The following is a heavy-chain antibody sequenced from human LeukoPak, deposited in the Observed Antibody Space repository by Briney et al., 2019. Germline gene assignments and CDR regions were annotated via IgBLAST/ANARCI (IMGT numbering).Heavy chain of an antibody. Sequence: LETLSLTCAVYGGSFSGYYWSWIRQPPGKGLEWIGEINHSGSTNYNPSLKSRVTISVDTSKNQFSLKLSSVTAADTAVYYCARGSTFDPWGQGTLVTVSS. CDR1: GGSFSGYY. CDR3: ARGSTFDP. CDR2: INHSGST. V-gene: IGHV4-34*01. J-gene: IGHJ5*02.